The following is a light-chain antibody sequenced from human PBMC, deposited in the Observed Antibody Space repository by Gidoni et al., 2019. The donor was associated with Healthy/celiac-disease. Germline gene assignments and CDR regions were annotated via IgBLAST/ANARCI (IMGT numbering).Light chain of an antibody. CDR1: QSISSY. J-gene: IGKJ3*01. CDR2: AAS. CDR3: QQSYSTPL. V-gene: IGKV1-39*01. Sequence: DIQMTQSPSSLSASVGDRVTITCRASQSISSYLNWYHQKPGKAPKLLIYAASSLQSGVPSRFGGSVSGTDFTLTISSLQPEDFATYYCQQSYSTPLFGPGTKVDIK.